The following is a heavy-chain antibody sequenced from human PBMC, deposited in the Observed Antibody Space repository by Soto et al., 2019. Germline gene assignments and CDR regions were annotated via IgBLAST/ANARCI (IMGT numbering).Heavy chain of an antibody. CDR1: GFTFSSYA. Sequence: EVQLLESGGGLVQPGGSLRLSCAASGFTFSSYAMSWVRQAPGKGLEWDSPISGSGGSTYYADSVKGRFTISRDNSKNTLYLQMNSRRAEDTAVYYCAKDLRGFYGDSYWYFDLWGRGTLVTVSS. CDR3: AKDLRGFYGDSYWYFDL. J-gene: IGHJ2*01. CDR2: ISGSGGST. D-gene: IGHD4-17*01. V-gene: IGHV3-23*01.